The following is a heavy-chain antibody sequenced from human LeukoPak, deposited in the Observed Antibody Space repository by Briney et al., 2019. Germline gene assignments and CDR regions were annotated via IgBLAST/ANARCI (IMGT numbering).Heavy chain of an antibody. Sequence: ASVKVSCKASGYTFTSYDINWVRQATGQGLEWMGWMNPNSGNTGYAQKFQGRVTITRNTSISTAYMELSSLRSEDTAVYYCASKVREQWLVRQYFQHWGQGTLVTVSS. D-gene: IGHD6-19*01. CDR2: MNPNSGNT. CDR3: ASKVREQWLVRQYFQH. J-gene: IGHJ1*01. CDR1: GYTFTSYD. V-gene: IGHV1-8*03.